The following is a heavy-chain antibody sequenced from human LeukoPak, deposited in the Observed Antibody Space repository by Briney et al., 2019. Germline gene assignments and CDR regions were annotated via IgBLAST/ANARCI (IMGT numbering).Heavy chain of an antibody. CDR1: GVSISSGGYY. J-gene: IGHJ4*02. V-gene: IGHV4-31*03. Sequence: PSETLSLTCTVSGVSISSGGYYWSWIRQHPGKGLEWIGYIYYSGSTYYNPSLKSRVTISVDTSKNQFSPKLSSVTAADTAVYYCARELYGDYVDYWGQGTLVTVSS. CDR3: ARELYGDYVDY. D-gene: IGHD4-17*01. CDR2: IYYSGST.